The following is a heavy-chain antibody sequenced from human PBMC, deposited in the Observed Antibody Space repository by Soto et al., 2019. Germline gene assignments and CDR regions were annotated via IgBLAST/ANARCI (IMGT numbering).Heavy chain of an antibody. CDR3: GRDLTSNANCIDS. J-gene: IGHJ5*01. Sequence: PSETLSLTCSVSGDYIHVGGYYWTWIRQRPGKGLEWMGYIYYTGKTYYNPSLESRLTMSVDRSKNQFSLRLTSVTAADTAVYFCGRDLTSNANCIDSWGQGTLVTVSS. CDR2: IYYTGKT. V-gene: IGHV4-30-4*01. CDR1: GDYIHVGGYY. D-gene: IGHD2-2*01.